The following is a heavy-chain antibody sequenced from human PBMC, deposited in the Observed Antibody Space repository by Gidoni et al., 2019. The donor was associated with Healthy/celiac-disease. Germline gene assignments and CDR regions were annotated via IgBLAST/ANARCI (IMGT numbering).Heavy chain of an antibody. CDR1: GFTFSSYG. CDR3: ARDHYYDYVGGYGMDV. J-gene: IGHJ6*02. Sequence: QVQLVESGGGVVQPGRSLRLSCAASGFTFSSYGMHWVRQAPGKGLEWVAVIWYDGSNKYYADSVKGRFTISRDNSKNTLYLQMNSLRAEDTAVYYCARDHYYDYVGGYGMDVWGQGTTVTVSS. D-gene: IGHD3-16*01. V-gene: IGHV3-33*01. CDR2: IWYDGSNK.